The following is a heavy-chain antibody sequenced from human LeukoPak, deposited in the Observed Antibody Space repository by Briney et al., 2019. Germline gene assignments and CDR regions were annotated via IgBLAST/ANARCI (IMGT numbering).Heavy chain of an antibody. CDR3: ARLTYYDFEDGMDV. CDR2: IYYSGST. J-gene: IGHJ6*02. V-gene: IGHV4-59*08. CDR1: GGSISSYY. Sequence: SETLSLTCTVSGGSISSYYWSWIRQPPGKGLEWIGYIYYSGSTNYNPSLKSRVTISVDTSKNQFSLKLSSVTAADTAVYYCARLTYYDFEDGMDVWGQGTTVTVSS. D-gene: IGHD3-3*01.